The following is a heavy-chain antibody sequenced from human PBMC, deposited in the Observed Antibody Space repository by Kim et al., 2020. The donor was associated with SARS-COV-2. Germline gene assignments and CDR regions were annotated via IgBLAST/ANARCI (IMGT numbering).Heavy chain of an antibody. J-gene: IGHJ2*01. CDR2: IYYSGST. Sequence: SETLSLTCTVSGGSISSSSYYWDWIRQPPGKGLEWIGSIYYSGSTYYNPSLKSRVTISVDTSKNQFSLKLSSVTAADTAVYYCARHPSITMIVIAWYFDLWGRGTLVTVSS. CDR1: GGSISSSSYY. V-gene: IGHV4-39*01. D-gene: IGHD3-22*01. CDR3: ARHPSITMIVIAWYFDL.